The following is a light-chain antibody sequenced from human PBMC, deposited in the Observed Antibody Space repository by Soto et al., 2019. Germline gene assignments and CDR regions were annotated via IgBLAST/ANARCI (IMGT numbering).Light chain of an antibody. Sequence: EIVLTQSPATLSLSPGERATLSCRASQSVGVYLACYQQNAGQAPRLLIYAASTRATGIPARFSGGWSGTEFTLTISSLQSEDFAVYYCQQYNNWPSITFGQGTRLENK. CDR2: AAS. V-gene: IGKV3-15*01. CDR1: QSVGVY. CDR3: QQYNNWPSIT. J-gene: IGKJ5*01.